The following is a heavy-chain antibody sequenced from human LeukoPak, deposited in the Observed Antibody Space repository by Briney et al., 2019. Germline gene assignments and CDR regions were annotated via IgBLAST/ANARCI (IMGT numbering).Heavy chain of an antibody. D-gene: IGHD3-10*01. V-gene: IGHV4-34*03. CDR1: GGSFSGYY. CDR3: ALGGSGSYGRVGYYYYYMDV. J-gene: IGHJ6*03. CDR2: IYHSGST. Sequence: SETLSLTCAVYGGSFSGYYWSWIRQPPGKGLEWIGSIYHSGSTYYNPSLKSRVTISVDTSKNQFSLKLSSVTAADTAVYYCALGGSGSYGRVGYYYYYMDVWGKGTTVTVSS.